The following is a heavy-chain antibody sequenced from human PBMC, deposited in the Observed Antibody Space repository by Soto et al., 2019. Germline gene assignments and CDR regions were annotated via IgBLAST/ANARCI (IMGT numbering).Heavy chain of an antibody. V-gene: IGHV3-30*18. CDR3: AKPNVEWTYYGMDV. D-gene: IGHD3-3*01. CDR2: ISYDGSNK. Sequence: GGSMILSCAASGFTFSSYVRHWVRKAPGKGLEWVAVISYDGSNKYYADSVKGRFTISRDNSKNTLYLQMNSLRAEDTAVYYCAKPNVEWTYYGMDVWGQGTTVTVSS. J-gene: IGHJ6*02. CDR1: GFTFSSYV.